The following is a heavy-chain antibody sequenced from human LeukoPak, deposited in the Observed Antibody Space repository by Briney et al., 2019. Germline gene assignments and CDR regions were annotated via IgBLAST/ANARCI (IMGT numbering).Heavy chain of an antibody. J-gene: IGHJ4*02. Sequence: SETLSLTCTVSGGSISSYYWSWIRQPPGKGLEWIGYIYYSGSTNYNPSLKSRVTISVDKSKNQFSLKLSSVTAADTAVYYCARSKGDYYDSSGYPFDYWGQGTLVTVSS. V-gene: IGHV4-59*12. CDR1: GGSISSYY. CDR3: ARSKGDYYDSSGYPFDY. D-gene: IGHD3-22*01. CDR2: IYYSGST.